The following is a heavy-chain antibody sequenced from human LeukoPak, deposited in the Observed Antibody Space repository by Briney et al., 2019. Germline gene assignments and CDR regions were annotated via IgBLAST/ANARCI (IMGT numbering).Heavy chain of an antibody. CDR2: IYHSGST. Sequence: ASETLSLTCAVSGGSISSGGYSWSWIRQPPGKGLEWIGYIYHSGSTYYNPSLKSRVTISVDRSKNQFSLKLSSVTAAGTAVYYCARAHKDRIIAAAGSRSYYFDYWGQGTLVTVSS. J-gene: IGHJ4*02. CDR1: GGSISSGGYS. D-gene: IGHD6-13*01. V-gene: IGHV4-30-2*01. CDR3: ARAHKDRIIAAAGSRSYYFDY.